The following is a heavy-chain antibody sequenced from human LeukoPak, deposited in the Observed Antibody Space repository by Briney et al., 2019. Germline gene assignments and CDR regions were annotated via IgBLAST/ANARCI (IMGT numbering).Heavy chain of an antibody. CDR1: GFTFSSYG. CDR3: AKGDSYGLYYYYYYMDV. V-gene: IGHV3-30*02. CDR2: IRYDGSNK. J-gene: IGHJ6*03. D-gene: IGHD5-18*01. Sequence: GGSLRLSCAASGFTFSSYGMHWVRRAPGKGLEWVAFIRYDGSNKYYADSVKGRFTISRDNSKNTLYLQMNSLRAEDTAVYYCAKGDSYGLYYYYYYMDVWGKGTTVTISS.